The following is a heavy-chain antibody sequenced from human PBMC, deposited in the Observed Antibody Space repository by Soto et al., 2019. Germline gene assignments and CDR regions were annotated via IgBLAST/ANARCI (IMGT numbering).Heavy chain of an antibody. CDR2: TYYRPKRYN. CDR3: AREGEFSGYRMRG. Sequence: SQTLSLTCAISVASVSSNTAAWNSIRHSPSRGLEWLGRTYYRPKRYNEYAVSVKSRITINPATSKSKFSLPLNSVTPKDTAMYYYAREGEFSGYRMRGWGQGTLVTVAS. J-gene: IGHJ4*02. CDR1: VASVSSNTAA. D-gene: IGHD5-12*01. V-gene: IGHV6-1*01.